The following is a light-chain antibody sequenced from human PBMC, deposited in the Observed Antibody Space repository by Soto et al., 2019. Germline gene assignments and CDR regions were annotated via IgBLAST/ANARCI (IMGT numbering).Light chain of an antibody. V-gene: IGKV3-20*01. CDR1: QSVSSNY. J-gene: IGKJ4*01. CDR3: QRYGTSLPLT. Sequence: EIVLTQSPGTLSLSPGDRATLSCRASQSVSSNYLAWYQKKPGQAPSLLIYGASSRATGIPDRFSGSGSGTDFTLTISRLEPEDFAVYYCQRYGTSLPLTFGGGTKVEIK. CDR2: GAS.